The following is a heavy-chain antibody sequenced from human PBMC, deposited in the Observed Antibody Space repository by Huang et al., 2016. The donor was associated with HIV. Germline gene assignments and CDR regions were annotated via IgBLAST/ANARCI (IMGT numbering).Heavy chain of an antibody. CDR3: TSYDNDDYYAVL. V-gene: IGHV3-73*02. J-gene: IGHJ4*02. CDR2: IRSKTNTYAT. CDR1: GFPLRGAA. D-gene: IGHD3-9*01. Sequence: EVQLVESGGGKVQPGGSLKVSCAASGFPLRGAALHWVRPASGKWLDSLGRIRSKTNTYATTYAASVPGRFTFSTDESKNTAYLEMHRLQTEDTAMYYCTSYDNDDYYAVLWGQGTLVTVSS.